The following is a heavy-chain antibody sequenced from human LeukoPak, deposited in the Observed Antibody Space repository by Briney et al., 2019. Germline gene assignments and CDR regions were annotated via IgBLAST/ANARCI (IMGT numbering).Heavy chain of an antibody. CDR2: ISASGGTT. Sequence: GGSLTLSCAASGFTFSTYAMSWVRQAPGKGLEWVSGISASGGTTYYADSVKGRLTISRDNSKNTVSLQMNSLRDDDTAVYFCARESPVAAVGRSWFDPWGQGTLVTVSS. V-gene: IGHV3-23*01. J-gene: IGHJ5*02. CDR3: ARESPVAAVGRSWFDP. CDR1: GFTFSTYA. D-gene: IGHD6-13*01.